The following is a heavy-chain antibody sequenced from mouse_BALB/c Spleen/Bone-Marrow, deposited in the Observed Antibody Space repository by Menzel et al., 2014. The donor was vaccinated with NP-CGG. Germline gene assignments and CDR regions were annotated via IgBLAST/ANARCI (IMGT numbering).Heavy chain of an antibody. V-gene: IGHV1-63*02. CDR2: IYPGGGYT. Sequence: VQLQQSGAELVRPGTSVKMSCKASGYTFTNXWIGWIKQRPGHGLEWIGDIYPGGGYTNYHEKFQGKATLTAATSSSTADMQLSSLSSEDAAIFYCAIRGDISGYGFAYWGQGALVTVSA. D-gene: IGHD3-2*01. CDR3: AIRGDISGYGFAY. CDR1: GYTFTNXW. J-gene: IGHJ3*01.